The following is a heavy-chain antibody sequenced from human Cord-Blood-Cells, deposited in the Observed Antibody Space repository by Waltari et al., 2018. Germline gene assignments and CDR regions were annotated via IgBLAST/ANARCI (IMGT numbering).Heavy chain of an antibody. D-gene: IGHD1-26*01. Sequence: QVQLQESGPGLVKPSETLSLTCAVSGYSISSGYYWGWIRQPPGKGLEWIGSIYHSGSTYDNPSLKSRVTISVDTSKNQFSLKLSSVTAADTAVYYCAQDSGSYYFAFDIWGQGTMVTVSS. CDR2: IYHSGST. J-gene: IGHJ3*02. CDR1: GYSISSGYY. CDR3: AQDSGSYYFAFDI. V-gene: IGHV4-38-2*01.